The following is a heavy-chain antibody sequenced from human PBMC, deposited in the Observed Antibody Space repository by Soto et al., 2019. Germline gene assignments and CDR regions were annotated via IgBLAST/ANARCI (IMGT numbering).Heavy chain of an antibody. Sequence: ASVKVSCKASGGTFSSYAISWVRQAPGQGLEWMGGIIPIFGTANYAQKFQGRVTITADESTSTAYMGLSSLRSEDTAVYYCARHGIVVVPTPYGMDVWGQGTTVTVSS. CDR3: ARHGIVVVPTPYGMDV. CDR1: GGTFSSYA. D-gene: IGHD3-22*01. CDR2: IIPIFGTA. V-gene: IGHV1-69*13. J-gene: IGHJ6*02.